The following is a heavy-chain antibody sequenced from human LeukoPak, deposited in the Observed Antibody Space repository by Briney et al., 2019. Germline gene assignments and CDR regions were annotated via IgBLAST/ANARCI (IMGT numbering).Heavy chain of an antibody. CDR2: MNPNSGNT. V-gene: IGHV1-8*03. D-gene: IGHD3-3*01. CDR3: ARGTIFMDV. CDR1: GYTFTSYD. Sequence: PGGSLRLSCKASGYTFTSYDINWVRQATGQGLEWMGWMNPNSGNTGYAQKFQGRVTITRNTSISTAYMELSSLRSEDTAVYYCARGTIFMDVWGKGTTVTVSS. J-gene: IGHJ6*03.